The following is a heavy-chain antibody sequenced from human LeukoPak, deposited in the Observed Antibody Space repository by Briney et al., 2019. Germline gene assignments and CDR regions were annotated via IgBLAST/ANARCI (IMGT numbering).Heavy chain of an antibody. V-gene: IGHV4-4*02. CDR2: VSQAGTT. D-gene: IGHD6-19*01. CDR1: DDSIYTNKW. J-gene: IGHJ4*02. Sequence: SETLSLTCAVFDDSIYTNKWWSWVRQPPGKGLEWIGEVSQAGTTYYDPSLTGRITISVDRSRNQFSLTLRSATAADTGVYYCASHMAVPGTRGFDDWGQGIPVTVSS. CDR3: ASHMAVPGTRGFDD.